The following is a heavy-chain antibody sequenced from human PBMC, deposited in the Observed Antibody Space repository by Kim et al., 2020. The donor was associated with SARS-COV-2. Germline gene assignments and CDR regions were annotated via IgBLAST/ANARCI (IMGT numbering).Heavy chain of an antibody. CDR1: GFTFSSYA. Sequence: GGSLRLSCAASGFTFSSYAMSWVRQAPGKGLEWVSAISGSGGSTYYADSVKGRFTISRDNSKNTLYLQMNSLRAEDTAVYYCAKVPEYYYDSSGYSDYWGQGTLVTVSS. CDR3: AKVPEYYYDSSGYSDY. CDR2: ISGSGGST. D-gene: IGHD3-22*01. J-gene: IGHJ4*02. V-gene: IGHV3-23*01.